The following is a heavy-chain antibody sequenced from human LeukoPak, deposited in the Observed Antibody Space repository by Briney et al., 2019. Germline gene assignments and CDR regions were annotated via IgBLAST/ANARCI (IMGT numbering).Heavy chain of an antibody. D-gene: IGHD3-22*01. V-gene: IGHV3-30*04. CDR3: ARDPSYESFDWYFDL. J-gene: IGHJ2*01. CDR1: GFTFSSYA. Sequence: GGSLRLSCAASGFTFSSYAMHWVRQPPGKGLEWVAFISYDGSNKYYADSVKGRFTISRDNSKSTLSLQMNSLRAGDTAVYYCARDPSYESFDWYFDLWGRGSLVTVSS. CDR2: ISYDGSNK.